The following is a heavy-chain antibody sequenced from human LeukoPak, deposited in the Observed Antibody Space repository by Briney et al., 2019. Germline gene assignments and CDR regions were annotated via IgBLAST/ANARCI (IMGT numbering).Heavy chain of an antibody. D-gene: IGHD1-26*01. V-gene: IGHV1-2*06. CDR2: INPNSGGT. J-gene: IGHJ4*02. CDR3: AKLAIIAGATNG. CDR1: GYTFTGYY. Sequence: ASVKVSCKASGYTFTGYYMHWVRQAPGQGLEWMGRINPNSGGTNYAQKFQDRVTMTRDTSISTTYMELSRLRSDDTAVYYCAKLAIIAGATNGWGQGTLVTVSS.